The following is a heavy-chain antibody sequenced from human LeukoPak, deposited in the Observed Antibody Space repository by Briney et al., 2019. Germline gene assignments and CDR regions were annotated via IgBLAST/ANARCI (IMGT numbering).Heavy chain of an antibody. Sequence: PGGSLRLSCAASGFTFSSYEMNWVRQAPGKGLEWVSYISSSGSTIYYADSVKGRFTISRDNAKNSLYLQMNSLRAEDTALYYCARDCCGSSHYYYYYMDVWGKGTTVTVSS. CDR3: ARDCCGSSHYYYYYMDV. CDR2: ISSSGSTI. CDR1: GFTFSSYE. V-gene: IGHV3-48*03. D-gene: IGHD6-13*01. J-gene: IGHJ6*03.